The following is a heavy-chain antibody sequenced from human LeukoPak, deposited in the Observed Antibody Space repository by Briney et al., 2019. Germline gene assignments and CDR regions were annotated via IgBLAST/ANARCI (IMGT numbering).Heavy chain of an antibody. Sequence: SGTLSLTCAVSGGSISSSNWWSWVRQPPGKGLEWIGEIYHSGSTNYNPSLKSRVTISVDKSKNQFSLKLSSVTAADTAVYYCASGPILRYFDWLFNYWGQGTLVTVSS. D-gene: IGHD3-9*01. J-gene: IGHJ4*02. CDR2: IYHSGST. CDR1: GGSISSSNW. V-gene: IGHV4-4*02. CDR3: ASGPILRYFDWLFNY.